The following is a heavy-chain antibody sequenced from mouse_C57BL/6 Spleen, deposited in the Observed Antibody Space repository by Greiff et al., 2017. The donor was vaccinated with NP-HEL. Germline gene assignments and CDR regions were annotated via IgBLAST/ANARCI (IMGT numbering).Heavy chain of an antibody. CDR3: TVPGTMDFDY. V-gene: IGHV6-3*01. CDR1: GFTFSNYW. J-gene: IGHJ2*01. Sequence: EVKLMESGGGLVQPGGSMKLSCVASGFTFSNYWMNWVRQSPEKGLEWVAQIRLKSDNYATHYAESVKGRFTISRDDSKSSVYLQMNNLRAEDTGIYYCTVPGTMDFDYWGQGTTLTVSS. D-gene: IGHD4-1*01. CDR2: IRLKSDNYAT.